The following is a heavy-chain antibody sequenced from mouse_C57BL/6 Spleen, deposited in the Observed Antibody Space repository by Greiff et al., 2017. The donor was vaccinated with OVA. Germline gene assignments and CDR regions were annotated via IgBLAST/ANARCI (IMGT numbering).Heavy chain of an antibody. CDR1: GFNIKDYY. D-gene: IGHD1-1*01. CDR2: IDPEDGET. Sequence: DVQLQESGAELVKPGASVKLSCTASGFNIKDYYMHWVKQRTEQGLEWIGRIDPEDGETKYAPKFQGKATITADTSSNTAYLQLSSLTSEDTAVYYGARAVITTVVEGYYFDYWGQGTTLTVSS. V-gene: IGHV14-2*01. J-gene: IGHJ2*01. CDR3: ARAVITTVVEGYYFDY.